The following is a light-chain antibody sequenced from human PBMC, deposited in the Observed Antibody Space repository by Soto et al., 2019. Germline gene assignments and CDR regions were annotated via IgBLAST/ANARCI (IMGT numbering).Light chain of an antibody. CDR2: GAS. CDR3: QQYDSSPKT. J-gene: IGKJ1*01. CDR1: QSVSSSY. V-gene: IGKV3-20*01. Sequence: EIVLTQSTGTLSLSPGERATLFCRASQSVSSSYLAWYQQKPGQAPRLLIYGASSRATGIPDRFSGSGSGTDFTLTISRLEPEDFAVYYCQQYDSSPKTFGQGTKVDIK.